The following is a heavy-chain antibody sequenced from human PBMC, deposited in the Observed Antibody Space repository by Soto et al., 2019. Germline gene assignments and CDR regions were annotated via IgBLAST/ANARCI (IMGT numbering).Heavy chain of an antibody. CDR2: IYYTGST. D-gene: IGHD1-1*01. Sequence: QLQLQESGPGLVKPSQTLSLTCTVSGVSLTTGGYYWSWIRQHPGKGLEWIGYIYYTGSTDYNPSLKSRVAISLDTSNNPFSLKLRSVTAADTAVYYCAIGLRPTGAPGSWLFEPWGRGTLVTVSS. CDR1: GVSLTTGGYY. J-gene: IGHJ2*01. CDR3: AIGLRPTGAPGSWLFEP. V-gene: IGHV4-31*03.